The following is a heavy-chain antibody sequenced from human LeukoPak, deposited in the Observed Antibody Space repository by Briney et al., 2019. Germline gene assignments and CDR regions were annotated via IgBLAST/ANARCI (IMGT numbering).Heavy chain of an antibody. CDR2: INHSGST. D-gene: IGHD6-6*01. V-gene: IGHV4-34*01. CDR3: ARGLGSSYYYYYYMDV. CDR1: GVSFSGYY. Sequence: SETLSLTCAVYGVSFSGYYWSWIRQPPGKGLEWIGEINHSGSTNYNPSLKSRVTISVDTSKNQFSLKLSSVTAADTAVYYCARGLGSSYYYYYYMDVWGKGTTVTVSS. J-gene: IGHJ6*03.